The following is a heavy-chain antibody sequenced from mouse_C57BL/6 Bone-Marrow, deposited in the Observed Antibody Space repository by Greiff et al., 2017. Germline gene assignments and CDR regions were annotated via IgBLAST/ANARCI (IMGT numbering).Heavy chain of an antibody. Sequence: VQLQQSDAELVKPGASVKISCKVSGYTFTDHTIHWMKQRPEQGLEWIGYIYPRDGSTKYNEKFKGKATLTADKSSSTAYMQLNSLTSEDSAVYFCARRGEYDGYYVAWFAYWGQGTLVTVSA. D-gene: IGHD2-3*01. V-gene: IGHV1-78*01. CDR3: ARRGEYDGYYVAWFAY. J-gene: IGHJ3*01. CDR2: IYPRDGST. CDR1: GYTFTDHT.